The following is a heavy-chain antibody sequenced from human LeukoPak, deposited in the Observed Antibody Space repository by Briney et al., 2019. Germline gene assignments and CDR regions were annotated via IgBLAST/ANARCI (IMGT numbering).Heavy chain of an antibody. D-gene: IGHD2-2*01. CDR1: GGTFSSYA. CDR3: ARRLGYCSSTSCPFDY. CDR2: IIPIFGSA. Sequence: SVKVSCKASGGTFSSYAISWVRQAPGQGLEWMGGIIPIFGSANYAQKFQGRVTITTDESTSTAYMELSSLRSEDTAVYYCARRLGYCSSTSCPFDYWGQGTLVTVSS. V-gene: IGHV1-69*05. J-gene: IGHJ4*02.